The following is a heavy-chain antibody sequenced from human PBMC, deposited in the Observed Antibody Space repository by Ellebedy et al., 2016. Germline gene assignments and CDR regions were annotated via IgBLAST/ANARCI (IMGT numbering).Heavy chain of an antibody. Sequence: GSLRLSCTVSGGSISSYYWSWIRQPPGKGLEWIGYIYYSGSTNYNPSLKSRVTISVDTSKNQFSLKLSSVTAADTAVYYCARDGGYCSGGSCYLYWYFDLWGRGTLVTVSS. CDR1: GGSISSYY. J-gene: IGHJ2*01. D-gene: IGHD2-15*01. CDR2: IYYSGST. V-gene: IGHV4-59*01. CDR3: ARDGGYCSGGSCYLYWYFDL.